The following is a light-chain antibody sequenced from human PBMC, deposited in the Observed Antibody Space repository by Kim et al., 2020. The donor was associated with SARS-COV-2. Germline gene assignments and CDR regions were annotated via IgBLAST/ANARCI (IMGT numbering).Light chain of an antibody. CDR3: SSYAAISNFV. CDR1: SSDVGGYNY. J-gene: IGLJ1*01. Sequence: GQSVPISCPGTSSDVGGYNYVSWYQQHPGKAPKLMIYEVSKRPSGVPDRFSGSKSGNTASLTVSGLQAEDEADYYCSSYAAISNFVFGTGTKVTVL. CDR2: EVS. V-gene: IGLV2-8*01.